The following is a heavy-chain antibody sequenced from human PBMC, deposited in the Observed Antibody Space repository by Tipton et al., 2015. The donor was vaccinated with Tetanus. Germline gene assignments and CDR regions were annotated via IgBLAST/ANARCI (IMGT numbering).Heavy chain of an antibody. CDR3: ARYYCPSGSCRHFDF. Sequence: TLSLTCTVSRGSINKNYWSWIRQSPGKGLEWIAYIFYSGRTNYNPSLKSRVTISVDTARNQFSLKLTSVSAADTALYYCARYYCPSGSCRHFDFWGQGTLVTVSS. CDR2: IFYSGRT. J-gene: IGHJ4*02. D-gene: IGHD2-8*01. CDR1: RGSINKNY. V-gene: IGHV4-59*03.